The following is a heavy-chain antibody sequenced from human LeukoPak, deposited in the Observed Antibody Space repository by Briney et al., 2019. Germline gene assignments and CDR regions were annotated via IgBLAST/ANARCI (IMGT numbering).Heavy chain of an antibody. Sequence: SVKVSCKASGGTFSSYAISWVRQAPGQGLEWMGGIIPIFGTANYAQKFQGRVTITADESTSTAYMELSSLRSEDTAVYYCARDDSWADWNGRGAFDIWGQGTMVTVSS. CDR3: ARDDSWADWNGRGAFDI. D-gene: IGHD1-1*01. J-gene: IGHJ3*02. V-gene: IGHV1-69*01. CDR1: GGTFSSYA. CDR2: IIPIFGTA.